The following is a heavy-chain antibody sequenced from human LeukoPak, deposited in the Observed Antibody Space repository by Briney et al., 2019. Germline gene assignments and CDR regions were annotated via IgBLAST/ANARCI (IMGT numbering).Heavy chain of an antibody. V-gene: IGHV3-23*01. CDR1: GFSFSSYA. Sequence: GGSLRLSCAASGFSFSSYAMSWVRQAPGKGLEWVSSISGSGDNTYYAESVKGRFTMSGDNSKNTLFLQMNSLRAEDTAVFYCAKRSGYSTGWFFDFWGQGTLVTVSS. CDR3: AKRSGYSTGWFFDF. D-gene: IGHD2-8*02. J-gene: IGHJ4*02. CDR2: ISGSGDNT.